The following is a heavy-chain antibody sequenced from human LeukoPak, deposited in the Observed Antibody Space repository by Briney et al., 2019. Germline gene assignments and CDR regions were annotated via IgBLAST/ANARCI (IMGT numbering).Heavy chain of an antibody. CDR2: INHSGST. V-gene: IGHV4-34*01. D-gene: IGHD2-15*01. Sequence: SETLSLTCAVYGGSFSGYYWSWIRQAPGKGLEWIGEINHSGSTNYNPSLKSRVTISVDTSKNQFSLKLSSVTAADTAVYYCARGGGYCSGGSCYLGREYYYYGMDVWGQGTTVTVSS. J-gene: IGHJ6*02. CDR3: ARGGGYCSGGSCYLGREYYYYGMDV. CDR1: GGSFSGYY.